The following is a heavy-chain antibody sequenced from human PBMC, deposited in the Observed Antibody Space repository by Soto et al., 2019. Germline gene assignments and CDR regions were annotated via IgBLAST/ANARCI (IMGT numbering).Heavy chain of an antibody. CDR3: ASLPAAISALAPAFDY. J-gene: IGHJ4*02. CDR2: IYSGGST. V-gene: IGHV3-66*01. Sequence: PGGSLRLSCAASGFTVSSNYMSWVRQAPGKGLEWVSVIYSGGSTYYADSVKGRFTISRDNSKNTLYLQMNSLRAEDTAVYYCASLPAAISALAPAFDYWGQGTLVTVSS. CDR1: GFTVSSNY. D-gene: IGHD2-2*01.